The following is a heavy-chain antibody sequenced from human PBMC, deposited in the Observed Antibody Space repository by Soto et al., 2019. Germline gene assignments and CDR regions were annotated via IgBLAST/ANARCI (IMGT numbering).Heavy chain of an antibody. CDR2: IIPILGIA. J-gene: IGHJ6*03. Sequence: GASVKVSCKASGGTFSSYTISWVRQAPGQGLEWMGRIIPILGIANYAQKFQGRVTITADKSTSTAYMELSSLRSEDTAVYYCAGQTELLPQAYYYYYMDVWGKGTTVTVSS. V-gene: IGHV1-69*02. D-gene: IGHD3-10*01. CDR3: AGQTELLPQAYYYYYMDV. CDR1: GGTFSSYT.